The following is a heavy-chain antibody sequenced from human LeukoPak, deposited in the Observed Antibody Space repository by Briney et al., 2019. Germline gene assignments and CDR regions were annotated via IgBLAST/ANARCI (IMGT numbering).Heavy chain of an antibody. CDR3: AKGDTGYSSSWFSDYYYYYMDV. CDR1: GFTFSSYG. CDR2: ISGSGGST. J-gene: IGHJ6*03. Sequence: GGTLRLSCAASGFTFSSYGMSWVRQAPGKGLEWVSAISGSGGSTYYADSVKGRFTISRDNSKNTLYLQMNSLRAEDTAVYYCAKGDTGYSSSWFSDYYYYYMDVWGKGTTVTVSS. V-gene: IGHV3-23*01. D-gene: IGHD6-13*01.